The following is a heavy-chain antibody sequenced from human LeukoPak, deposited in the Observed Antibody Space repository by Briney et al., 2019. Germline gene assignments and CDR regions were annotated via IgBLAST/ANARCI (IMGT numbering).Heavy chain of an antibody. CDR1: GFTFSDYY. J-gene: IGHJ4*02. CDR2: ITSSGSSI. CDR3: ARAGIVGAATESPFDN. Sequence: GGSLRLSCAASGFTFSDYYMGWIRQAPGKGLEWVSYITSSGSSIYSADSVKGRFTISRDNAKNSLYLQMNSLRAEDTAVYYCARAGIVGAATESPFDNWGQGSQVTVSS. V-gene: IGHV3-11*01. D-gene: IGHD1-26*01.